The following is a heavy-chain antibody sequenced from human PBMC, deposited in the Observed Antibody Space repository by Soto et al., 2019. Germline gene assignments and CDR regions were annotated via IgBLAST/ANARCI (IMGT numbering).Heavy chain of an antibody. D-gene: IGHD4-17*01. J-gene: IGHJ4*02. CDR1: GVSISNDVYY. Sequence: QVQLQESGPGLVKPSQTLSLTCTVSGVSISNDVYYWTWIRQYPGKGLEWVGYIYYTGSTYYNPSLTSRVIMSVDTSKNQFSLKLSSVTAADTAVYYCARQEYGDYVFLDYWGQGTLVTVSS. CDR2: IYYTGST. V-gene: IGHV4-31*03. CDR3: ARQEYGDYVFLDY.